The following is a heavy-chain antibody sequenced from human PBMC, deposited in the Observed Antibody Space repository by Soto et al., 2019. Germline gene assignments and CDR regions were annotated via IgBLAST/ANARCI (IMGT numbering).Heavy chain of an antibody. CDR3: TTEGDRSVLRYFDWLSGPDY. CDR1: GFTFSNAW. J-gene: IGHJ4*02. V-gene: IGHV3-15*01. D-gene: IGHD3-9*01. CDR2: IKSKTDGGTT. Sequence: GGSLRLSCAASGFTFSNAWMSWVRQAPGKGLEWVGRIKSKTDGGTTDYAAPVKGRFTISRDDSKNTLYLQMNSLKTEDTAVYYCTTEGDRSVLRYFDWLSGPDYWGQGTLVTVSS.